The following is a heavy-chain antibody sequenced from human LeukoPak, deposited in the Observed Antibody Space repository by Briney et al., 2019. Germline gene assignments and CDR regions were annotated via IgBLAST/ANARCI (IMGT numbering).Heavy chain of an antibody. CDR2: INPNSGGT. CDR3: ARSRWTIVVVPAAGYNWFDP. CDR1: GYTFTGYY. D-gene: IGHD2-2*01. V-gene: IGHV1-2*02. J-gene: IGHJ5*02. Sequence: ASVKVSCKASGYTFTGYYMHWVRQAPGQGLEWMGWINPNSGGTNYAQKFQGRVTMTRDTSISTAYMELSRLRSDDTAVYYCARSRWTIVVVPAAGYNWFDPWGQGTLVTVSS.